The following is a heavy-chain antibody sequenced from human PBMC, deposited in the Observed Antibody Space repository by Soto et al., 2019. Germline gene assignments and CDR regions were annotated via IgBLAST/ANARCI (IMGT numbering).Heavy chain of an antibody. V-gene: IGHV4-30-4*02. J-gene: IGHJ6*02. CDR2: IYYSGDT. D-gene: IGHD6-13*01. Sequence: SETLSLTCTVSGDSIINGEYYWTWIRQSPGKGLEWIGYIYYSGDTYYNPSLKSRVTISVDTSKNQFSLKLSSVTAADTAVYYCARDRSSRHYGMDVWGQGTTVTVSS. CDR3: ARDRSSRHYGMDV. CDR1: GDSIINGEYY.